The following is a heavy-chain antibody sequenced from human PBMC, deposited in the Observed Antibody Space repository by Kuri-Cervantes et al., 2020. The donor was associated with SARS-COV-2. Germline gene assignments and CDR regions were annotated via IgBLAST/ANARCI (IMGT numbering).Heavy chain of an antibody. V-gene: IGHV3-30*07. J-gene: IGHJ3*02. CDR1: GLTFLSSA. CDR2: TSRDGSNE. D-gene: IGHD3-3*01. CDR3: ARDMIRGARVVLRGDI. Sequence: GESLKISCAASGLTFLSSAMHWVRQAPGKGLEWVAVTSRDGSNEYYADSVKGRFTISRDNAKNSLYLQMNSLRAEDTAVYYCARDMIRGARVVLRGDIWGQGTMVTVSS.